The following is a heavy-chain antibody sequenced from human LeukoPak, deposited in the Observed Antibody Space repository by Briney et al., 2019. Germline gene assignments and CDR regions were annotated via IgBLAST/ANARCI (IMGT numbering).Heavy chain of an antibody. CDR2: ISISNGNT. CDR1: GYTFTNYA. V-gene: IGHV1-18*01. Sequence: ASVKVSWKASGYTFTNYAISWVRQAPGQGLEWMGWISISNGNTNYAQKVQGRVTMTTDTSTNTAYMEPRSLTSDDTAVYYCARRSMTSALSHFDYWGQGTLVTVSS. CDR3: ARRSMTSALSHFDY. D-gene: IGHD4-17*01. J-gene: IGHJ4*02.